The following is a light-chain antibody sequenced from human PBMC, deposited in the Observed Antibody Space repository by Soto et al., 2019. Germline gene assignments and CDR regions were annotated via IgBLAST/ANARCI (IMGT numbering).Light chain of an antibody. J-gene: IGKJ1*01. CDR1: QSIGRN. V-gene: IGKV3-15*01. CDR2: GAS. CDR3: QQYNNWPRS. Sequence: EIVTTQSPATLSVSPGERATLSCRASQSIGRNLAWYQHKPGQAPRLLIYGASTGTTDIPTRFSASGSGTEFILTISSLQSEDFAVYYCQQYNNWPRSFGQGTKVEV.